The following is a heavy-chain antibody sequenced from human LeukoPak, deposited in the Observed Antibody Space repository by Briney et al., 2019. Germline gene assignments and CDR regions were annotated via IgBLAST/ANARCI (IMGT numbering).Heavy chain of an antibody. D-gene: IGHD3-22*01. Sequence: ASETLSLTCTVSGGSISSYYWSWIRQPPGKGLEWIGYIYYSGSTNYNPSLKSRVTISVDTSKNQFSLKLSSVTAADTAVYYCARRITYYYDSSGYTPNNWFDPWGQGTLVTVSS. CDR3: ARRITYYYDSSGYTPNNWFDP. CDR1: GGSISSYY. J-gene: IGHJ5*02. V-gene: IGHV4-59*01. CDR2: IYYSGST.